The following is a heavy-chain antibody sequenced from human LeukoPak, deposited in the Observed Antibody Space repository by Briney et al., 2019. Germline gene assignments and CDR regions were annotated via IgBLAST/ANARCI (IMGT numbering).Heavy chain of an antibody. D-gene: IGHD3-22*01. CDR3: ARVDRYYDSSGYQGTLFDY. J-gene: IGHJ4*02. V-gene: IGHV4-4*02. CDR2: IYHSGST. Sequence: TSETLSLTCTVSGDSINSLDLWSWVRQPPGKGLEWIGYIYHSGSTYYNPSLKSRVTISVDRSKNQFSLKLSSVTAADTAVYYCARVDRYYDSSGYQGTLFDYWGQGTLVTVSS. CDR1: GDSINSLDL.